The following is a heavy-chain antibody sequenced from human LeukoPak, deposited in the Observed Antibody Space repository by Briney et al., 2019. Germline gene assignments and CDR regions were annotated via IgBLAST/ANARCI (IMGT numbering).Heavy chain of an antibody. D-gene: IGHD3-22*01. J-gene: IGHJ3*02. CDR3: ATDLPPYYYDSSGYYRAAFDI. Sequence: ASVKVSCKVSGYTLTELSMHWVRQAPGKGLEWMGGFDPEDGETIYAQKFQGRVTMTEDTSTDTACMELSSLRSEDTAVYYCATDLPPYYYDSSGYYRAAFDIWGQGTMVTVSS. CDR1: GYTLTELS. CDR2: FDPEDGET. V-gene: IGHV1-24*01.